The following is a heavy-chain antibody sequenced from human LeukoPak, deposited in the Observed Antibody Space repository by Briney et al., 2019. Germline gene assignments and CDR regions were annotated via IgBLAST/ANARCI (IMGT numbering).Heavy chain of an antibody. J-gene: IGHJ4*02. CDR3: AKDAVNYYDSSGLDY. CDR1: GFTFSSYG. CDR2: ISYDGSNK. V-gene: IGHV3-30*18. D-gene: IGHD3-22*01. Sequence: GGSRRLSCAASGFTFSSYGMHWVRQAPGKGLEWVAVISYDGSNKYYADSVKGRFTISRDNSKNTLYLQMNSLRAEDTAVYYCAKDAVNYYDSSGLDYWGQGTLVTVSS.